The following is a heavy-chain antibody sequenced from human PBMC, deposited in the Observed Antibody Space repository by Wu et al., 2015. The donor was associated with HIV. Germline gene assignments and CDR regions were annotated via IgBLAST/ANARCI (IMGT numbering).Heavy chain of an antibody. CDR3: ARKAGNCIDMYCYTADD. CDR1: GGTFSNAG. D-gene: IGHD2-15*01. CDR2: IIPVFGTA. V-gene: IGHV1-69*13. Sequence: QVQLEQSGAEVKKPGSSVKVTCKASGGTFSNAGISWVRQTPGQGLEWMGRIIPVFGTANYAENFQGRVTIIADESTNTAYMELSSLRSDDTAVYFCARKAGNCIDMYCYTADDWGQGTLVTVSS. J-gene: IGHJ4*02.